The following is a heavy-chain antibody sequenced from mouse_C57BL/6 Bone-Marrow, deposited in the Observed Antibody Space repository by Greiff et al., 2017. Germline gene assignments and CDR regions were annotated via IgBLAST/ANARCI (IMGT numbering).Heavy chain of an antibody. CDR3: ASGGKCITVPYYYAMDY. CDR1: GYTFTSYW. J-gene: IGHJ4*01. CDR2: INPSSGYT. D-gene: IGHD6-1*01. Sequence: VQVVESGAELAKPGASVKLSCKASGYTFTSYWMHWVKQRPGQGLEWIGYINPSSGYTKYNQKFKDKATLTADTSSSTAYMQLSSLTYEDSAVYYCASGGKCITVPYYYAMDYWGQGTSVTVSS. V-gene: IGHV1-7*01.